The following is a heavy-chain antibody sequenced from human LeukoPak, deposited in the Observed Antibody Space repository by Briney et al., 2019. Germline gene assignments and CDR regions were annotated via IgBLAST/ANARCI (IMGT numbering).Heavy chain of an antibody. V-gene: IGHV3-48*03. Sequence: PGGSLRLSCAASGFTLRNHDMNWVRQAPGKGLEWVAYTSSTGRTMYYADSVKGRITTSRDNAKSSLYLQMNSLRVEDTAVYYCTRWGIAVAGQRGFDYWGQGALVTVSS. D-gene: IGHD6-19*01. CDR2: TSSTGRTM. J-gene: IGHJ4*02. CDR3: TRWGIAVAGQRGFDY. CDR1: GFTLRNHD.